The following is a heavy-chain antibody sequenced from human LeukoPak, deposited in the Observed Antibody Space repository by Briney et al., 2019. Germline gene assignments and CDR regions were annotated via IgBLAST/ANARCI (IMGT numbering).Heavy chain of an antibody. Sequence: PGGALRLSCAASGFTFRSYSMNWVRQAPGKGLEWVAVISYDGSNKYYADSVKGRFTISRDNSKNTLYLQMNSLRAEDTAVYYCARDGEDSGPTTAIWGQGTMVTVSS. CDR2: ISYDGSNK. J-gene: IGHJ3*02. V-gene: IGHV3-30*03. CDR3: ARDGEDSGPTTAI. CDR1: GFTFRSYS. D-gene: IGHD5-12*01.